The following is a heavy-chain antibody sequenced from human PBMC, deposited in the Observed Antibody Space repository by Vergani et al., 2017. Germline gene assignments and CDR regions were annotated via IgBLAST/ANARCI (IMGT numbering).Heavy chain of an antibody. V-gene: IGHV4-61*10. Sequence: QVQLQESGPGLVKPSETLSLTCTVSGGPVSSGSYYWSWTRQPAGKGLEWIGYIYYSGSTNYNPSLKSRVTISVDTSKNQFSLKLSSVTAADTAVYYCAGGGAGYFDWVSNGAFDIWGQGRMVTVSS. CDR3: AGGGAGYFDWVSNGAFDI. J-gene: IGHJ3*02. D-gene: IGHD3-9*01. CDR2: IYYSGST. CDR1: GGPVSSGSYY.